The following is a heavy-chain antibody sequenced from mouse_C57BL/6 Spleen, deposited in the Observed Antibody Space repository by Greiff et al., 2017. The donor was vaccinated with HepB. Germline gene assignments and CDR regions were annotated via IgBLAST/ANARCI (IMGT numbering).Heavy chain of an antibody. CDR3: AKIADSSGAWFAY. V-gene: IGHV1-69*01. CDR1: GYTFTSYW. CDR2: IDPSDSYT. J-gene: IGHJ3*01. Sequence: QVHVKQPGAELVMPGASVKLSCKASGYTFTSYWMHWVKQRPGQGLEWIGEIDPSDSYTNYNQKFKGKSTLTVDKSSSTAYMQLSSLTSEDSAVYYCAKIADSSGAWFAYWGQGTLVTVSA. D-gene: IGHD3-2*02.